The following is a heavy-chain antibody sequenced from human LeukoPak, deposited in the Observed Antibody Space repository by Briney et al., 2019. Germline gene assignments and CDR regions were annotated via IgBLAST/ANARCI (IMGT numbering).Heavy chain of an antibody. J-gene: IGHJ5*02. Sequence: ASVKVSCKASGYTFTSYAMHWVRQAPGQRLEWMGWINAGNGNTKYSQKFQGRVTITRDTSASTAYMELSSLRSEDTAVYYCARDRLSFGSSINWFDPWGQGTLVTVSS. CDR2: INAGNGNT. CDR1: GYTFTSYA. D-gene: IGHD6-13*01. V-gene: IGHV1-3*01. CDR3: ARDRLSFGSSINWFDP.